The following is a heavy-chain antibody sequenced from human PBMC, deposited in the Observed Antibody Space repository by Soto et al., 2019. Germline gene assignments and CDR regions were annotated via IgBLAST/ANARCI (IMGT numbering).Heavy chain of an antibody. CDR2: IYYSGST. D-gene: IGHD3-22*01. Sequence: SETLSLTCTVSGGSIISYYWSWIRQPPGKGLEWIGYIYYSGSTNYNPSLKSRVTISVDTSKNQFSLKLSSVTAADTAVYYCARFDSSGYYGGYWGQGTLVTVSS. CDR3: ARFDSSGYYGGY. CDR1: GGSIISYY. J-gene: IGHJ4*02. V-gene: IGHV4-59*08.